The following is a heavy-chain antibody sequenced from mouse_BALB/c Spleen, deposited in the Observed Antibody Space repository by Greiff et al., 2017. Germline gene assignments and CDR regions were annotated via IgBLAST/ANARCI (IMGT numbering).Heavy chain of an antibody. J-gene: IGHJ4*01. CDR2: ISSGSSTI. CDR1: GFTFSSFG. D-gene: IGHD2-1*01. Sequence: EVNVVESGGGLVQPGGSRKLSCAASGFTFSSFGMHWVRQAPEKGLEWVAYISSGSSTIYYADTVKGRFTISRDNPKNTLFLQMTSLRSEDTAMYYCARYGNYVGYAMDYWGQGTSVTVSS. CDR3: ARYGNYVGYAMDY. V-gene: IGHV5-17*02.